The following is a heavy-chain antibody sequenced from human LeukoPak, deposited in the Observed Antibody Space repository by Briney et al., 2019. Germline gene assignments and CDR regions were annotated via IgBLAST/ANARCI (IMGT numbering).Heavy chain of an antibody. D-gene: IGHD3-22*01. CDR1: GFTFSNYN. CDR3: ARDYYDSSGYYYFDY. V-gene: IGHV3-21*04. J-gene: IGHJ4*02. Sequence: PGGSLRLSCAASGFTFSNYNMNWVRQAPGKGLEWVSSISRSSSYIYNADSVKGRFTISRDNAKNSLYLQMNSLRAEDTAVYYCARDYYDSSGYYYFDYWGQGTLVTVSS. CDR2: ISRSSSYI.